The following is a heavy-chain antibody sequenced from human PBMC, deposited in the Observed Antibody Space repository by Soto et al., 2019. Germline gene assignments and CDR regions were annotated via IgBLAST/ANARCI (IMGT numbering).Heavy chain of an antibody. CDR3: ARSGGLQHIDY. V-gene: IGHV4-39*01. CDR2: IYYSGST. J-gene: IGHJ4*02. CDR1: GGSISSGGYY. Sequence: TSETLSLTCTVSGGSISSGGYYWRWIRQHPGKGLEWIGYIYYSGSTDYNPSLKSRVTISVDTSKNQFSLKLTSVTAADTAVHYCARSGGLQHIDYWGQGTLVTVSS. D-gene: IGHD4-4*01.